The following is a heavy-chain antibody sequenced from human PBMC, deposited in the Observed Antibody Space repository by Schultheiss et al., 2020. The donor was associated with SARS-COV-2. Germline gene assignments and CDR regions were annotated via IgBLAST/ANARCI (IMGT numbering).Heavy chain of an antibody. V-gene: IGHV4-59*12. Sequence: SQTLSLTCPVSGGSISSYYWSWIRQPPGKGLEWIGYIYYSGSTNYNPSLKSRVTISVDKSKNQFSLKLSSVTAADTAVYYCARVGCSGGSCYPYYGMDVWGQGTTVTVSS. J-gene: IGHJ6*02. CDR2: IYYSGST. D-gene: IGHD2-15*01. CDR1: GGSISSYY. CDR3: ARVGCSGGSCYPYYGMDV.